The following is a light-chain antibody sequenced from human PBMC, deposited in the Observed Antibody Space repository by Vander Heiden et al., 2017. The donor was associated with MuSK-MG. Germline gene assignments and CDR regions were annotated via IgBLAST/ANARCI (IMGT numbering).Light chain of an antibody. CDR1: SSDVGAYNY. J-gene: IGLJ1*01. V-gene: IGLV2-14*03. CDR3: ISYTTSSTYV. CDR2: DVS. Sequence: SALTQPASVSESPGQSITISCTGTSSDVGAYNYVSWYQQQPDKAPKLIIFDVSKRPSGIAHRFSGSKSGNTASLTISGRQPEDEADYYCISYTTSSTYVVGTGTKVTVL.